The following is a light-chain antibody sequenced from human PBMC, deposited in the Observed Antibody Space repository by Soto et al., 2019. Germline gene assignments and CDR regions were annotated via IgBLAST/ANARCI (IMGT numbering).Light chain of an antibody. J-gene: IGKJ4*01. Sequence: DIVLTQSPGTLSLSPGDTASLSCRASQNVYTFLAWYQQKPGQSPRLLVYDASNRAKGIPARFTGTGSGTDFTLTISNLEPEDFVVYYCQQRNGWPLTFGAGTRVEI. CDR1: QNVYTF. CDR2: DAS. CDR3: QQRNGWPLT. V-gene: IGKV3-11*01.